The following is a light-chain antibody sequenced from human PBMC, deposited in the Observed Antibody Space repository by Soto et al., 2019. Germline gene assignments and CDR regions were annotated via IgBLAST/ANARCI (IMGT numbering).Light chain of an antibody. J-gene: IGKJ2*01. CDR2: KAS. V-gene: IGKV1-5*03. CDR3: QQYNSYSYT. CDR1: QSISSW. Sequence: DIQMTQSPSTLSASVGDRVTITCRASQSISSWLAWYQQKPGKAPTLLIYKASSLESGVPSRFSGSGSGTEFTLTISSLQPDDFATYYCQQYNSYSYTFSQGTKLEIK.